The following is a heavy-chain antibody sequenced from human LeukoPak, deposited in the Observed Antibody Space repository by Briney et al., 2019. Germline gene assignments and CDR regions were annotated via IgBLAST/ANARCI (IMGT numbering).Heavy chain of an antibody. J-gene: IGHJ5*02. CDR3: AKDQEAVVINWFDP. Sequence: GGSLRLSCAASGFPFSSYWMTWVRQTPGKGLEWVANIKHDGSDAYYADSVSGRLTISRDNSKNTLYLQMNSLRAEDTAVYYCAKDQEAVVINWFDPWGQGTLVTVSS. CDR2: IKHDGSDA. D-gene: IGHD6-19*01. V-gene: IGHV3-7*03. CDR1: GFPFSSYW.